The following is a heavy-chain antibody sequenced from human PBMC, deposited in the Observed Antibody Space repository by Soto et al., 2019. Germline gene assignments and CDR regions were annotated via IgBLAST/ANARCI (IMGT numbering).Heavy chain of an antibody. J-gene: IGHJ6*02. CDR1: GGYITSYY. CDR2: IYYSGST. V-gene: IGHV4-59*01. CDR3: PSPGRFGPVPYYYGMDV. D-gene: IGHD3-3*01. Sequence: PSETLSLTCTVSGGYITSYYWSWIRQPPGKGLEWIGYIYYSGSTKYNPSLNSRVTISVDTSKNQFSLKVRSVTAADTAVYYCPSPGRFGPVPYYYGMDVWGQGTTVTVSS.